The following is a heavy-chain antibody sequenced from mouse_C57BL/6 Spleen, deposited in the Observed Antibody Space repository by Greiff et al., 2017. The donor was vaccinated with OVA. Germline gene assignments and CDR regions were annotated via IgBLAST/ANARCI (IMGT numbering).Heavy chain of an antibody. V-gene: IGHV1-19*01. D-gene: IGHD2-3*01. CDR1: GYTFTDYY. Sequence: EVQLQQSGPVLVKPGASVKMSCKASGYTFTDYYMNWVKQSHGKSLEWIGVINPYNGGTSYNQKFKGKATLTVDKSSSTAYLELNSRTYEDAAVYYGARGWPRGYFDYWGQGTTLTVST. CDR3: ARGWPRGYFDY. J-gene: IGHJ2*01. CDR2: INPYNGGT.